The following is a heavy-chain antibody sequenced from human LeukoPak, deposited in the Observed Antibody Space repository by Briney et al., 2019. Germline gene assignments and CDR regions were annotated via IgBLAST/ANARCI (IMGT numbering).Heavy chain of an antibody. J-gene: IGHJ5*02. CDR2: ISAYDGNT. Sequence: ASVTVSFKASGYTFTRYGISWVRQAPGQGLEWLGWISAYDGNTNYEQKFQGRVTMTTDTSTSTAYMELRSLRSDDTAVYYCARDEVIASAGTPNWFDHWGQGTLVTVSS. D-gene: IGHD6-13*01. V-gene: IGHV1-18*01. CDR1: GYTFTRYG. CDR3: ARDEVIASAGTPNWFDH.